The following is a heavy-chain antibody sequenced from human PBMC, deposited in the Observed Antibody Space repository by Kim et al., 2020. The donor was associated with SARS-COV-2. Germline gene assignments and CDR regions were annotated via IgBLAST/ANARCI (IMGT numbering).Heavy chain of an antibody. Sequence: SETLSLTCAVFGESLNDFSWTWIRRSSGKGLEWIGEITQSGATNYSPSLKSRVTISLDTSKNQFYLRVTSMTPADTATYYCARGRVGVVPSPVLGLGPFWTDHYMDVWDKGATVTVS. CDR3: ARGRVGVVPSPVLGLGPFWTDHYMDV. CDR1: GESLNDFS. J-gene: IGHJ6*03. D-gene: IGHD3-3*01. CDR2: ITQSGAT. V-gene: IGHV4-34*01.